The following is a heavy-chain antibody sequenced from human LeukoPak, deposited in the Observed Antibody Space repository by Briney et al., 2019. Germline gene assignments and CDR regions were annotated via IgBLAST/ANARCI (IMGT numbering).Heavy chain of an antibody. D-gene: IGHD3-3*01. CDR3: ARGGQFTIFGVFDY. CDR1: GGSISSYY. V-gene: IGHV4-59*01. Sequence: SETLSLTCTVSGGSISSYYWSWIRQPPGKGLEWIGSIYYSGSTNYNPSLKSQVTISVDTSQNQFSLKVNSVTAADTAVYYCARGGQFTIFGVFDYWGQGTLVTVSS. CDR2: IYYSGST. J-gene: IGHJ4*02.